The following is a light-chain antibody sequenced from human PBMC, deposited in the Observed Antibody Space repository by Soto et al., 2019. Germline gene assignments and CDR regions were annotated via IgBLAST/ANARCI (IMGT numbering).Light chain of an antibody. CDR1: QSVSSSY. CDR3: QQYNNWPFIP. J-gene: IGKJ5*01. V-gene: IGKV3-15*01. Sequence: EVVLKQSPGTLPLSPGERATLSCRASQSVSSSYLAWYQQKPGQAPRLLIYGASTRATGIPARFSGSGSGTEFTLTISSLQSEDFAVYYCQQYNNWPFIPFGQGTRLEI. CDR2: GAS.